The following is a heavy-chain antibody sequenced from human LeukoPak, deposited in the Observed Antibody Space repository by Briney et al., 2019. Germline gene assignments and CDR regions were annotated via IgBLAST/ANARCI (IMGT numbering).Heavy chain of an antibody. CDR3: ARDQYQLLEYYFDY. CDR2: IGSNISAM. Sequence: GGSLRLSCAASGFTFSDYSMNWVRQAPGKGLEWVSYIGSNISAMYYADSVRGRFTISRDNAKNSLYLQMSSLRAEDTAVYYCARDQYQLLEYYFDYWGQGTLVTVSS. D-gene: IGHD2-2*01. CDR1: GFTFSDYS. V-gene: IGHV3-48*04. J-gene: IGHJ4*02.